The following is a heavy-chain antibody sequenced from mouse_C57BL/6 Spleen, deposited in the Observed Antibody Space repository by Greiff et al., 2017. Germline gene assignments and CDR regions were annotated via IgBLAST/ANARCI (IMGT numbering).Heavy chain of an antibody. CDR1: GFTFSSYG. Sequence: EVKVVESGGDLVKPGGSLKLSCAASGFTFSSYGMSWVRQTPDKRLEWVATISSGGSYTYYPDSVKGRFTISRDNAKNTLYLQMSSLKSEDTAMYYCARDKGKDAMDYWGQGTSVTVSS. V-gene: IGHV5-6*01. CDR2: ISSGGSYT. CDR3: ARDKGKDAMDY. J-gene: IGHJ4*01.